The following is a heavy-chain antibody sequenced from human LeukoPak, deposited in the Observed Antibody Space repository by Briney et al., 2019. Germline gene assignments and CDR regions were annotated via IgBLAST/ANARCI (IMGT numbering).Heavy chain of an antibody. V-gene: IGHV1-2*04. CDR1: GYTFTGYY. CDR2: INPTSGGT. J-gene: IGHJ4*02. D-gene: IGHD6-13*01. CDR3: ARESEYSSSWYDY. Sequence: GASVKVSCKASGYTFTGYYMHWVRQAPGQGLEWMGWINPTSGGTNYAQKFQGWVTMTRDTSISTAYMELSRLRSDDTAVYYCARESEYSSSWYDYWGQGTLVTVSS.